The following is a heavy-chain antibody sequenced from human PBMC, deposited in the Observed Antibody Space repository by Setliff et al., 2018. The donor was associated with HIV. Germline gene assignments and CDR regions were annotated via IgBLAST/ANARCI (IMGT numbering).Heavy chain of an antibody. Sequence: QPGGSLRLSCAASGFTFSSYAMSWVRQAPGKGLEWVSAISGSGGSTYYADSVKGRFTISTDNSKNTLYLQMNSLRAEGTAVYYCTTDPMVRGVITPHWFDPWGQGTLVTVSS. V-gene: IGHV3-23*01. CDR1: GFTFSSYA. CDR2: ISGSGGST. D-gene: IGHD3-10*01. CDR3: TTDPMVRGVITPHWFDP. J-gene: IGHJ5*02.